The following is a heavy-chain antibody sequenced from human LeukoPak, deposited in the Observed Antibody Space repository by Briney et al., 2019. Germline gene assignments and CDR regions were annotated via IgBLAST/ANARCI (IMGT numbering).Heavy chain of an antibody. Sequence: GGSLRLSCAASGFTVSSNYMSWVRQAPGKGLERVSVIYSGGSTYYADSVKGRFTISRHNSKNTLYLQMNSLRAEDTAVYYCARDNVASGYDAFDIWGQGTMVTVSS. CDR3: ARDNVASGYDAFDI. CDR1: GFTVSSNY. V-gene: IGHV3-53*04. D-gene: IGHD3-22*01. CDR2: IYSGGST. J-gene: IGHJ3*02.